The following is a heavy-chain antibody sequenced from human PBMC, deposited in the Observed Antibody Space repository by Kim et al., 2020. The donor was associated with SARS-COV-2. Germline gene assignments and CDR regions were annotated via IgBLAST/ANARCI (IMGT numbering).Heavy chain of an antibody. CDR3: ARDAELYDNSDYFDF. Sequence: VASVRGRLTISRDNAKHSLYLQMDSLKAEDTAVYFCARDAELYDNSDYFDFWGQGTLVTVSS. D-gene: IGHD1-1*01. V-gene: IGHV3-7*03. J-gene: IGHJ4*02.